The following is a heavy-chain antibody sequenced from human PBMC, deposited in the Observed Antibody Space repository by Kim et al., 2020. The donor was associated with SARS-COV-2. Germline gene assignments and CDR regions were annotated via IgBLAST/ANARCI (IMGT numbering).Heavy chain of an antibody. D-gene: IGHD3-16*01. CDR3: TTFGGGGIGYYGMDV. J-gene: IGHJ6*02. V-gene: IGHV3-15*01. CDR2: IKSKTDGGTT. CDR1: GFTFSNAW. Sequence: GGSLRLSCAASGFTFSNAWMSWVRQAPGKGLEWVGRIKSKTDGGTTDYAAPVKGRFTISRDDSKNTLYLQMNSLKTEDTAVYYCTTFGGGGIGYYGMDVWGQGTTVTVSS.